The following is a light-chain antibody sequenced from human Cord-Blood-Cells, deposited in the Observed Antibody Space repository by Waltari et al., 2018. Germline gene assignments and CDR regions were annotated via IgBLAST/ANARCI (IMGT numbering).Light chain of an antibody. CDR1: QSVSSSY. CDR3: QQYGSSPYT. J-gene: IGKJ2*01. Sequence: ELGLTQSPGTLSLSPGERATLSCRARQSVSSSYLAWYQQKPGQAPRLHIYGASSRATGIPARLSGSGSGTDFTLTISILEPEDFAVYYCQQYGSSPYTFGQGTKLEIK. V-gene: IGKV3-20*01. CDR2: GAS.